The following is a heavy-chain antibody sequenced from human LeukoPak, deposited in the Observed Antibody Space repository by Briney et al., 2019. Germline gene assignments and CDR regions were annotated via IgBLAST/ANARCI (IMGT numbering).Heavy chain of an antibody. V-gene: IGHV3-7*04. D-gene: IGHD2-15*01. CDR1: GFTFSTYW. J-gene: IGHJ4*02. Sequence: GGSLRLSCAASGFTFSTYWMTWVRQAPGKGLEWVANIKPDGSEKESVDSVKGRFTISRDNAKNSLYLQMNSLRVEDTAIYYCARGSDRHDYWGQGTLVTVSS. CDR2: IKPDGSEK. CDR3: ARGSDRHDY.